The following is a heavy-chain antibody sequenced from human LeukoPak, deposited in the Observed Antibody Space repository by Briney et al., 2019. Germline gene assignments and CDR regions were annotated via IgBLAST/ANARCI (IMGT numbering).Heavy chain of an antibody. CDR3: ARDVAYQLLFRFDP. CDR2: INPSGGGT. CDR1: GYTFTNYQ. J-gene: IGHJ5*02. Sequence: ASVKVSCKASGYTFTNYQMHWVPQAPGLGLEWMGIINPSGGGTNYAQKFQGRVTMTRDTSTSTVYMELSSLKSEDTAVYYCARDVAYQLLFRFDPWGQGTLVAVSS. V-gene: IGHV1-46*01. D-gene: IGHD2-2*01.